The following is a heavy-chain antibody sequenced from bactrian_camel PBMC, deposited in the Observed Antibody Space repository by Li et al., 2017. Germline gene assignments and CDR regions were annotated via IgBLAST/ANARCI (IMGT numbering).Heavy chain of an antibody. V-gene: IGHV3S53*01. CDR1: GYVFSKCG. J-gene: IGHJ4*01. CDR2: MSNDGST. D-gene: IGHD4*01. Sequence: HVQLVESGGASVQAGGSLKLSCVTNGYVFSKCGMAWYRQAQGRERELVSRMSNDGSTTCADSVKGRFTHSNDYARNLWYLQMDSLKSADTAAYYCMVDLADLGAENLDYDVDRFGCVKTYWGQWTQVTVS. CDR3: MVDLADLGAENLDYDVDRFGCVKTY.